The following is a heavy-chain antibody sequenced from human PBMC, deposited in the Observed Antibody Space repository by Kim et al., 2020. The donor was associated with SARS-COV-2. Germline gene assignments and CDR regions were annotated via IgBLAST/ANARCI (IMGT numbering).Heavy chain of an antibody. Sequence: GGSLRLSCAASGFTFSSYAFSWVRQAPGKGLEWVSAISGAGGRTYYADSVKGQFTVSRDDSKNTLYLQMSSLRAEDTAVYYCVRGDYFDTRGRGYYYGL. CDR3: VRGDYFDTRGRGYYYGL. D-gene: IGHD3-22*01. J-gene: IGHJ6*01. V-gene: IGHV3-23*01. CDR1: GFTFSSYA. CDR2: ISGAGGRT.